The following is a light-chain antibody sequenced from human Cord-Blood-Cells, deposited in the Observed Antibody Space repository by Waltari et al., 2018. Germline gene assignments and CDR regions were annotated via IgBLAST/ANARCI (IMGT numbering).Light chain of an antibody. CDR2: STN. V-gene: IGLV8-61*01. CDR3: VLYMGSGISV. J-gene: IGLJ3*02. Sequence: QTVVTQEPSFSVSPGGTVTLTCGLSSGSVSTSYYPSWSQQTPGQAPRTLIYSTNTRSSGVPDRFSGSIRGNKAALTITGAQADDESDYYCVLYMGSGISVFGGGTKLTVL. CDR1: SGSVSTSYY.